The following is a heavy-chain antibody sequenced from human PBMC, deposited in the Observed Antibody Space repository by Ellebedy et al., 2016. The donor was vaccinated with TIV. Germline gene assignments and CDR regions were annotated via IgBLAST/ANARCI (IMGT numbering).Heavy chain of an antibody. J-gene: IGHJ4*02. D-gene: IGHD6-13*01. V-gene: IGHV3-30*02. CDR1: GFTFGSYD. CDR2: IRYDGSNK. Sequence: GESLKISCAASGFTFGSYDMHWVHQAPGKGLEWVAFIRYDGSNKYYADSVKGRFTISRDNSKNRLYLQMNSLRAEDTALYYCANRGTSWVRIDYWGQGTLVTVSS. CDR3: ANRGTSWVRIDY.